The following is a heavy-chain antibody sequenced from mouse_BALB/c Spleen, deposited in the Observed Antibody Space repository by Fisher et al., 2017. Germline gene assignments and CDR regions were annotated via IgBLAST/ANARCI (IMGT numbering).Heavy chain of an antibody. CDR3: ARDRIYYYGSSYWYFDV. J-gene: IGHJ1*01. D-gene: IGHD1-1*01. Sequence: KFKGKATLTVDKSSSTAYMELLSLTSEDSAVYYCARDRIYYYGSSYWYFDVWGAGTTVTVSS. V-gene: IGHV1-26*01.